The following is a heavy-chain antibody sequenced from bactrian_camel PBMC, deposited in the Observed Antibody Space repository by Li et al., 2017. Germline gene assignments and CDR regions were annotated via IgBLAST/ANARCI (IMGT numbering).Heavy chain of an antibody. Sequence: VQLVESGGGSVQPGGSLQLSCVASGDDSRGYCIGWWRQAAGKQREWVSSIRPDGLETYEDSVKGRFAIDRVDAENTVHLVMDRIELEDSGTYICAASPARSGRYCTSYDYWGQGTQVTVS. V-gene: IGHV3S53*01. CDR2: IRPDGLE. CDR1: GDDSRGYC. D-gene: IGHD6*01. CDR3: AASPARSGRYCTSYDY. J-gene: IGHJ4*01.